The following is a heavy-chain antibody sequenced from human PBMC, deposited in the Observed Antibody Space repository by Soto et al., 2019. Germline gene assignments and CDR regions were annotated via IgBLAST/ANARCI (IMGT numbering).Heavy chain of an antibody. D-gene: IGHD1-20*01. J-gene: IGHJ6*01. CDR3: ARDIDNRDYYYGLDV. CDR2: ISNSGNTI. V-gene: IGHV3-48*03. Sequence: PGGSLRLSCVASGFVFKNYEMNWVRQAPGKGLEWISYISNSGNTIYVADSMRGRFTISRDNAKNSLFLQMNSLRADDTAVYYCARDIDNRDYYYGLDVGGQGNTVTVSS. CDR1: GFVFKNYE.